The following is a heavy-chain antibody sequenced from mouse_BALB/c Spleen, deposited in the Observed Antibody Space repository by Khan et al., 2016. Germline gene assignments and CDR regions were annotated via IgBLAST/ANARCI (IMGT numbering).Heavy chain of an antibody. D-gene: IGHD2-1*01. CDR2: INPSTGYT. V-gene: IGHV1-7*01. Sequence: VQLQESGAELAKPGASVKMSCKASGYTFTSYWMHWGKQRPGQGLEWIGYINPSTGYTEYNQKFKDKATLTADKSYSTAYMQLSSLTSEDSAVYYCARKVDGNYDYWGQGTTLTVSS. J-gene: IGHJ2*01. CDR3: ARKVDGNYDY. CDR1: GYTFTSYW.